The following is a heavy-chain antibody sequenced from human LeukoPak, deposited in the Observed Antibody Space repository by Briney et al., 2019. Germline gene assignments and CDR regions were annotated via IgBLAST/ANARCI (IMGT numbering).Heavy chain of an antibody. CDR3: ARDAHSYAEGGDY. CDR2: IYYSGST. J-gene: IGHJ4*02. D-gene: IGHD5-18*01. Sequence: SETLSLTCTVSGGSISSSSYYWGWMRQPPGNGLEWIGSIYYSGSTYYNPSLKSRVTISVDTSKNQFSLKLSSVTAADTAVYYCARDAHSYAEGGDYWGQGTLVTVSS. V-gene: IGHV4-39*07. CDR1: GGSISSSSYY.